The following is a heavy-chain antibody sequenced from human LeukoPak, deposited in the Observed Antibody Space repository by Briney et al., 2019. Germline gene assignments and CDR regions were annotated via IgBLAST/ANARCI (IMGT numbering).Heavy chain of an antibody. V-gene: IGHV3-7*01. CDR2: IKQDGSEK. CDR3: ARVRRGPYYYYYMDV. J-gene: IGHJ6*03. Sequence: GGSLRLSCGGSGISFSGSWMSWLRQAPGKRLEWVANIKQDGSEKYYVDSVKGRFTISRDNAKNSLYLQMNSLRAEDTAVYYCARVRRGPYYYYYMDVWGKGTTVTVSS. D-gene: IGHD1-14*01. CDR1: GISFSGSW.